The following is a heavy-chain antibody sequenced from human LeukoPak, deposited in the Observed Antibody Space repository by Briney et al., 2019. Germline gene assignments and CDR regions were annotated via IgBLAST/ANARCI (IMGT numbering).Heavy chain of an antibody. CDR2: INHSGST. V-gene: IGHV4-34*01. Sequence: SETLSLTCAVYGGSFSGYYWSWIRQPPVKGLEWIGEINHSGSTNYNPSLKSRVTISVDTSKNQFSLKLSSVTAADTAVYYCARGVRGTYYYDSSGYYDYWGQGTLVTVSS. J-gene: IGHJ4*02. D-gene: IGHD3-22*01. CDR1: GGSFSGYY. CDR3: ARGVRGTYYYDSSGYYDY.